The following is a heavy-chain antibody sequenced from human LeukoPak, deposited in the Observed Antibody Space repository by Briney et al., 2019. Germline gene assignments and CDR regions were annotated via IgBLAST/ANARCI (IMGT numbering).Heavy chain of an antibody. CDR1: GYTFTVYY. CDR2: INPNSGGT. CDR3: ASDLGLYYFDY. Sequence: ASVKVSCKASGYTFTVYYMHWVRQDPGQGLVWMGWINPNSGGTNYAQKFQGRVTMTRDTSISTAYMELSRLRSDDTAVYYCASDLGLYYFDYWGQGTLVTVSS. J-gene: IGHJ4*02. D-gene: IGHD6-25*01. V-gene: IGHV1-2*02.